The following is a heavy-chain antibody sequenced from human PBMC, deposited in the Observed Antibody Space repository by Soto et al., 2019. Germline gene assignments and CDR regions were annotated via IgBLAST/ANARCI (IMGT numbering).Heavy chain of an antibody. V-gene: IGHV4-34*01. CDR3: ARGQEGIVATH. J-gene: IGHJ4*02. CDR1: GGSLTGYY. D-gene: IGHD5-12*01. CDR2: VKEGGST. Sequence: QVQLQQWGAGLLKPSETLSLTCTVNGGSLTGYYWSWIRQPPGKGLEWIGEVKEGGSTNYSPSLRGRVSISAETSKNHFSLRLNSVTAADTAVYFCARGQEGIVATHWDQGALVTVSS.